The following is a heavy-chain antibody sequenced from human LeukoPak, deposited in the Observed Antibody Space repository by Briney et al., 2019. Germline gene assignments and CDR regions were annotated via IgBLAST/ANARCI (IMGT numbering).Heavy chain of an antibody. Sequence: SETLSLTCTVSGGSISSYYWTWIRQPPGKGLEWIGYIHYSGSPNYNPSLKSRVTISVDTSKNQLSLKLRSVTAADTAVYYCARAGGAVDYWGQGTLVTVSS. CDR3: ARAGGAVDY. CDR2: IHYSGSP. CDR1: GGSISSYY. D-gene: IGHD3-10*01. V-gene: IGHV4-59*01. J-gene: IGHJ4*02.